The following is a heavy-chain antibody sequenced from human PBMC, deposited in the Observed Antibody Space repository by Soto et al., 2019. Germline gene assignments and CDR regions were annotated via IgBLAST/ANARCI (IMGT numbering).Heavy chain of an antibody. D-gene: IGHD5-12*01. CDR3: ARGKAWTDEAFDI. Sequence: QVQLVESGGGVVQPGQSLRLSCAASGFSVSNYGMHWVRQAPGKGLEWVAVVWKDGNTKHYGDSVKGRFTISRDNSKNTLGLQMSSLRGEDTAVYYCARGKAWTDEAFDIWGQGTRVTVSS. J-gene: IGHJ3*02. CDR1: GFSVSNYG. CDR2: VWKDGNTK. V-gene: IGHV3-33*01.